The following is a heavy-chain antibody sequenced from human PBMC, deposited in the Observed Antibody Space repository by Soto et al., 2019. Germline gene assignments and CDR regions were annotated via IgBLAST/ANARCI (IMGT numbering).Heavy chain of an antibody. CDR1: GGSITTNY. Sequence: QVQLQESGPGLVKPSETLSLTCTVSGGSITTNYWSWIRQPPGKGLEWIGYIYYRGSTNYNPSLQSRLTISVDTSQNQFSLKLGSVTAADTAVYYCARITYYDFLTGSPSGYYFDYWGQGTLVTVSS. V-gene: IGHV4-59*01. CDR2: IYYRGST. CDR3: ARITYYDFLTGSPSGYYFDY. D-gene: IGHD3-9*01. J-gene: IGHJ4*02.